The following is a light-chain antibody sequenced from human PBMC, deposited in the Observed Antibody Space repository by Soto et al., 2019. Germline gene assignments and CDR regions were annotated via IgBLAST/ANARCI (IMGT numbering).Light chain of an antibody. CDR3: CSYAGGNNWV. V-gene: IGLV2-8*01. CDR1: SSDVGGYNY. Sequence: QSVLTQPPSASGSPGQSVTISCTGTSSDVGGYNYVSWYQQHPGKAPKLIIYEDTKRPSGASSRFSGSKSANTASLIVSGLQAEDEADYYCCSYAGGNNWVFGGGTKLTVL. J-gene: IGLJ3*02. CDR2: EDT.